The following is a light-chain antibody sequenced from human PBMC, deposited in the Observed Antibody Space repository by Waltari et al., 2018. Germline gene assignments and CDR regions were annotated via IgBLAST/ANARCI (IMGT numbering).Light chain of an antibody. CDR2: LDSDGSH. Sequence: QLALTQSPSASASLGASVKLTCTLSSGHSDYSIAWHQQQPEKGPRSLMKLDSDGSHTMGDGNRERFSGSSAGAERYLTRSSVQYEEEAEYYCQTWGTGFVVFGGGTKLTV. J-gene: IGLJ2*01. CDR1: SGHSDYS. V-gene: IGLV4-69*01. CDR3: QTWGTGFVV.